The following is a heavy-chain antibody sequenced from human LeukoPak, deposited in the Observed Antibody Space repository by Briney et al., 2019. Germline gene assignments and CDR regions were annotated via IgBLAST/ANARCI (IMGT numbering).Heavy chain of an antibody. Sequence: GGSLRLSCAASGFTFSSSAMSWVRQAPGKGLEWVAVVSYDGSNKYYADSVKGRFTISRVNSKNTLYLQMNSLRAEDTAVYYCAKDGGCSSTTCYSPYYFDYWGQGTLVTVSS. V-gene: IGHV3-30*18. D-gene: IGHD2-2*01. CDR3: AKDGGCSSTTCYSPYYFDY. CDR1: GFTFSSSA. CDR2: VSYDGSNK. J-gene: IGHJ4*02.